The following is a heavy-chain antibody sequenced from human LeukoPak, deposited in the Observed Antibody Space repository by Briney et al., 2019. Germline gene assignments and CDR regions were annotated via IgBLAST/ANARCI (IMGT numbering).Heavy chain of an antibody. CDR3: ASDLLLRFLEWSPYYMDV. J-gene: IGHJ6*03. CDR2: IYTSGST. Sequence: SETLSLTCSVSGGSVRSWSWIRQFAGKELQWIGYIYTSGSTDYNPSLKSRVTISVDTSKNQFSLKLSSVTAADTAVYYCASDLLLRFLEWSPYYMDVWGKGTTVTVSS. V-gene: IGHV4-4*09. CDR1: GGSVRS. D-gene: IGHD3-3*01.